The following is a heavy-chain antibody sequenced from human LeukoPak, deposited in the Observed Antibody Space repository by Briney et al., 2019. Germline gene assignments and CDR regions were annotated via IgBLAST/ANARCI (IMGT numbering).Heavy chain of an antibody. J-gene: IGHJ4*02. CDR2: ISADGINA. CDR3: ARTNYYFDN. D-gene: IGHD1-1*01. CDR1: GLTFSSYW. Sequence: GGSLRLSCAASGLTFSSYWIHWVRQAPGKGLVWVSRISADGINAHYADSVKGRFTISRDNAENTLYLQMNSLRAEDTALYYCARTNYYFDNWGQGSLVTVSS. V-gene: IGHV3-74*01.